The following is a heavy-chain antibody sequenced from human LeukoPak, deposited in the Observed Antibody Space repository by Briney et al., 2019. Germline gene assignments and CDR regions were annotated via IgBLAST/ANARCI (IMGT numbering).Heavy chain of an antibody. CDR2: IIPIFGTA. CDR3: ARGGIPSERSNVLGDYYYYYYMDV. Sequence: GASVKVSCKASGGTFSSYAISWVRQAPGQGLEWMGRIIPIFGTANYAQKFQGRVTITTDESTSTAYMELSSLRSEGTAVYYCARGGIPSERSNVLGDYYYYYYMDVWGKGTTVTVSS. D-gene: IGHD2-2*02. J-gene: IGHJ6*03. CDR1: GGTFSSYA. V-gene: IGHV1-69*05.